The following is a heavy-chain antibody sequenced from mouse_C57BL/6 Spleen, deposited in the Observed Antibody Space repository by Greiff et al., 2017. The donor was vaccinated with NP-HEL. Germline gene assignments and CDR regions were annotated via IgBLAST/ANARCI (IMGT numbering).Heavy chain of an antibody. CDR3: ARGDRWDGYLGYYFDY. CDR1: GYTFTSYW. D-gene: IGHD2-3*01. J-gene: IGHJ2*01. Sequence: QVQLQQPGAELVKPGASVKLSCKASGYTFTSYWMHWVKQRPGQGLEWIGMIHPNSGSTNYNEKFKSKATLTVDKSSSTAYMQLSSLTSEDSAVYYCARGDRWDGYLGYYFDYWGQGTTLTVSS. CDR2: IHPNSGST. V-gene: IGHV1-64*01.